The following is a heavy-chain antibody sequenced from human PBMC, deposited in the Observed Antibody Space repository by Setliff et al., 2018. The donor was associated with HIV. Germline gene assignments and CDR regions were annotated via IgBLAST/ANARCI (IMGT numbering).Heavy chain of an antibody. Sequence: GASVKVSCKASDYTFTNYGISWVRQAPGQGLEWMGWISAYNGYTNYAQKLQGRVTITADKSTNTAYMELSSLRSEDTAVYYCAKDRERGNWLDPWGQGTLVTVSS. CDR3: AKDRERGNWLDP. J-gene: IGHJ5*02. D-gene: IGHD1-26*01. CDR1: DYTFTNYG. CDR2: ISAYNGYT. V-gene: IGHV1-18*01.